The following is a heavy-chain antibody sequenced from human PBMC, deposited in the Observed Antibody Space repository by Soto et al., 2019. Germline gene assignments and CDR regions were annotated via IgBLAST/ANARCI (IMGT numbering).Heavy chain of an antibody. J-gene: IGHJ5*02. Sequence: GGSLRLSCAASGFTFSSYGMHWVRQAPGKGLEWVAVISYDGSNKYYADSVKGRFTISRDNSKNTLYLQMNSLRAEDTAVYYCAKDRLRYCISTSCYSNWFDPWAREPWSPSPQ. CDR3: AKDRLRYCISTSCYSNWFDP. CDR1: GFTFSSYG. D-gene: IGHD2-2*01. CDR2: ISYDGSNK. V-gene: IGHV3-30*18.